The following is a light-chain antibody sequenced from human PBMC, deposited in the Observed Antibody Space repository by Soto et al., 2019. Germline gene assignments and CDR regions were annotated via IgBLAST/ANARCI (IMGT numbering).Light chain of an antibody. CDR2: MVS. Sequence: DVVLTQSPLSLPVTLGQPASISCRSSQGLVTNDGNTFLNWFHQRPGQSPRRLIYMVSNRDSGVPDRLSGSGSGTDVTLKISRVEAADVGVYFCMQASHWPWTFGQGTKVEIK. CDR1: QGLVTNDGNTF. CDR3: MQASHWPWT. V-gene: IGKV2-30*01. J-gene: IGKJ1*01.